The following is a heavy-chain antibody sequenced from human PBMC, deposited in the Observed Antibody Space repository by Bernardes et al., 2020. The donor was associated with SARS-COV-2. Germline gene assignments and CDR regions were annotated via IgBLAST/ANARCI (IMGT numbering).Heavy chain of an antibody. CDR2: IYPGDSDT. CDR3: ARHVVGDVVVPAVLGNWFDP. D-gene: IGHD2-2*01. Sequence: GQHVKISCKGSGYSFTSYWIGWVRQMPGKGLEWMGIIYPGDSDTRYSPSFQGQVTISADKSISTAYLQWSSLKASDTAMYYCARHVVGDVVVPAVLGNWFDPWGQGTLVTVSS. V-gene: IGHV5-51*01. J-gene: IGHJ5*02. CDR1: GYSFTSYW.